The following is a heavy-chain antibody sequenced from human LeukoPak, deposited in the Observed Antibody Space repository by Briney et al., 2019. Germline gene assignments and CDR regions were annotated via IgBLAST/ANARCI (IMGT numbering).Heavy chain of an antibody. V-gene: IGHV3-23*01. J-gene: IGHJ4*02. Sequence: PGGSLRLSCAASGFTFTSYAMGWVRQAPGKGLEWVSAISGSGVSTYYADSVKGRFTTSRDNSKNTLYLHMNSLRAEDTALYYCAKDKSKGELRGNEFDYWGQGTLVIVSS. D-gene: IGHD1-7*01. CDR3: AKDKSKGELRGNEFDY. CDR2: ISGSGVST. CDR1: GFTFTSYA.